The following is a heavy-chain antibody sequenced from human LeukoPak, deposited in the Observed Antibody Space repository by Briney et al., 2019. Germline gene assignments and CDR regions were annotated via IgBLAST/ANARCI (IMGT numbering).Heavy chain of an antibody. D-gene: IGHD4/OR15-4a*01. Sequence: ASVKVSCKASGGTFSSYAINWVRQATGQGLEWMGWMNPNSGNTGYAQKFQGRVTMTRNTSISTAYMELSSLRSEDTAVYYCARRHHYMDVWGKGTTVTVSS. CDR2: MNPNSGNT. CDR1: GGTFSSYA. J-gene: IGHJ6*03. V-gene: IGHV1-8*02. CDR3: ARRHHYMDV.